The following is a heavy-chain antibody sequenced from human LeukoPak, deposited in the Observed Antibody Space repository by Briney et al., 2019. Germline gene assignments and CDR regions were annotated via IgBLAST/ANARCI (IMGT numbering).Heavy chain of an antibody. Sequence: PSETLSLTCTVSGDSISNYYWSWIRQPPGKGLDWIGYISHTGSTNYNPSLKSRVTLSVDMSKNSFSLKLTSVTAADTAVYYCARDSVYATNWYDPWGQGILVTVSS. V-gene: IGHV4-59*12. CDR1: GDSISNYY. D-gene: IGHD2-8*01. CDR2: ISHTGST. J-gene: IGHJ5*02. CDR3: ARDSVYATNWYDP.